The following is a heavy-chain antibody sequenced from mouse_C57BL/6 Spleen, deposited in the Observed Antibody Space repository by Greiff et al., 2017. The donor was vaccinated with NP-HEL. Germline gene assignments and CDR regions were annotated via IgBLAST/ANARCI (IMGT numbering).Heavy chain of an antibody. Sequence: EVKLVESGGGLVKPGGSLKLSCAASGFTFSDYGMHWVRQAPEKGLEWVAYISSGSSTIYYADTVKGRFPISRDNAKNTLFLQMTSLRSEDTAMYYCARRLYGSSYYAMDYWGQGTSVTVSS. CDR2: ISSGSSTI. D-gene: IGHD1-1*01. V-gene: IGHV5-17*01. J-gene: IGHJ4*01. CDR3: ARRLYGSSYYAMDY. CDR1: GFTFSDYG.